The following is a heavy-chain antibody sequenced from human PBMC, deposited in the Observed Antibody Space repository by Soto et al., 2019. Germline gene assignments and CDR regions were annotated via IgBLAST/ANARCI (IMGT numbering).Heavy chain of an antibody. V-gene: IGHV1-18*01. CDR2: ISAYNGNT. Sequence: GASVKVSCKASGHTFTSYGISWVRQAPGQGLEWMGWISAYNGNTNYAQKLQGRVTMTTDTSTSTAYMELRSLRSDDTAVYYCARVYEQQLVTPWFDSWGQGILVTVSS. CDR1: GHTFTSYG. CDR3: ARVYEQQLVTPWFDS. J-gene: IGHJ5*01. D-gene: IGHD6-13*01.